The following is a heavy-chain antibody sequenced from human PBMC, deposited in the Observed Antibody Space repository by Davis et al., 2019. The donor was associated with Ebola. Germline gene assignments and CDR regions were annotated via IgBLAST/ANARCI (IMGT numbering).Heavy chain of an antibody. CDR3: AKGGGTSSSDFRRT. CDR1: GFTFSNYG. CDR2: IRDSGDST. J-gene: IGHJ5*02. Sequence: GGSLRLSCAASGFTFSNYGMNWVRQAPGKGLEWVSGIRDSGDSTHYADSVKGRFTISRDNSKNTLYLQMNSLRAEDTAVYYCAKGGGTSSSDFRRTWGQGTLVTVSS. V-gene: IGHV3-23*01. D-gene: IGHD6-6*01.